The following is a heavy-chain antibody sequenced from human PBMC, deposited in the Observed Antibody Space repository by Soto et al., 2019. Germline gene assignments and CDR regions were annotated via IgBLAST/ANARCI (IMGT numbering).Heavy chain of an antibody. Sequence: GGSLRLSCAASGFTFSSYSMNWVRQAPGKGLEWVGRIKSKTDGGTTDYAAPVKGRFTISRDDSKNTLYLQMNSLKTEDTAVYYCTTISGYDPSYDYWGQGTLVTVSS. V-gene: IGHV3-15*01. CDR1: GFTFSSYS. J-gene: IGHJ4*02. CDR3: TTISGYDPSYDY. CDR2: IKSKTDGGTT. D-gene: IGHD5-12*01.